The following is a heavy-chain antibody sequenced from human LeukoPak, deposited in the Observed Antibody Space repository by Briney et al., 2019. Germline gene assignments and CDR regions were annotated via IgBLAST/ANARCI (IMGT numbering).Heavy chain of an antibody. D-gene: IGHD3-3*01. CDR2: ISGSGGST. J-gene: IGHJ4*02. CDR1: RFTFSSYA. V-gene: IGHV3-23*01. CDR3: AKEKSDYDFWSGYYYY. Sequence: GGSLRLSCAASRFTFSSYAMSWVRQAPGKGLEWVSAISGSGGSTYYADSVKGRFTISRDNSKNTLYLQMNSLRAEGTAVYYCAKEKSDYDFWSGYYYYWGQGTLVTVSS.